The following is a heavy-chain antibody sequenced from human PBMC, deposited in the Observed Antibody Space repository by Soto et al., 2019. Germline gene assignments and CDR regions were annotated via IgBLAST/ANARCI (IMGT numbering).Heavy chain of an antibody. V-gene: IGHV4-34*01. J-gene: IGHJ6*03. CDR2: INHSGST. CDR3: ARGRGSGNYWAGYYYCMDV. Sequence: SETLSLTCAVYGGSFSGYYWSWIRQPPGKGLEWIGEINHSGSTNYNPSLKSRVTRSVDTSKNQFSLKLSSVTAADTAVYYCARGRGSGNYWAGYYYCMDVWGKGTTVTVSS. CDR1: GGSFSGYY. D-gene: IGHD3-10*01.